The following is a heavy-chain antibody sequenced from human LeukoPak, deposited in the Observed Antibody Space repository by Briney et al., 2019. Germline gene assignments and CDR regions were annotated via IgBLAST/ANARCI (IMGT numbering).Heavy chain of an antibody. J-gene: IGHJ5*02. D-gene: IGHD2/OR15-2a*01. V-gene: IGHV4-38-2*02. CDR1: GYSISSGYY. CDR3: ARHPRISWFDP. Sequence: SETLSLTCTVSGYSISSGYYWGWIRQPPGKGLEWIGEINHSGSTNYNPSLKSRVTISVDTSKNQFPLKLSSVTAADTAVYYCARHPRISWFDPWGQGTLVTVSS. CDR2: INHSGST.